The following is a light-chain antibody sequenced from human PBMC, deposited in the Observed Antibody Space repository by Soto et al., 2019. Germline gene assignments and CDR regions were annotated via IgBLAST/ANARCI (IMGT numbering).Light chain of an antibody. CDR2: DVN. CDR1: SSDVGGYDY. V-gene: IGLV2-11*01. Sequence: QSALTQPRSVSGSPGQSVTISCTGTSSDVGGYDYVSWFQQYPGKAPKLMSYDVNQRPSGVPDRFSGSKSGNTASLTISGLKGEDEAEYHCCSYAGSYTWVFGGGTKVTVL. CDR3: CSYAGSYTWV. J-gene: IGLJ3*02.